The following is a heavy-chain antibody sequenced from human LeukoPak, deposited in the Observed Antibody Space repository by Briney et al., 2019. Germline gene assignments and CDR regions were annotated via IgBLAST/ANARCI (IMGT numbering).Heavy chain of an antibody. CDR1: GGSISGYY. CDR2: IYLNGGT. Sequence: SETLSLTCTVSGGSISGYYWSWIWQPPGKGLGWIGNIYLNGGTTYNPSLQSHLTISIDTSKNQFSLKLSSVTAADTAVYYCARHHSYSESCLDYWGQGTLVTVSS. J-gene: IGHJ4*02. CDR3: ARHHSYSESCLDY. D-gene: IGHD1-26*01. V-gene: IGHV4-59*08.